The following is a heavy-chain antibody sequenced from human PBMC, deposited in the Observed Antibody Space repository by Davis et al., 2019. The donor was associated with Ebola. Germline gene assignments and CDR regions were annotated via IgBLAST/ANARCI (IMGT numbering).Heavy chain of an antibody. CDR2: VSGSGTTT. V-gene: IGHV3-23*01. J-gene: IGHJ4*02. CDR3: AKASWGPAARPLLDS. CDR1: GLSFSTYD. Sequence: GGSLRLSCAVSGLSFSTYDMNWVRQAPGKGLEWVSAVSGSGTTTAYADSVKGRFTISRDNSNNTLYLQMNSLRVEDTARYYCAKASWGPAARPLLDSWGQGTLVTVSS. D-gene: IGHD2-2*02.